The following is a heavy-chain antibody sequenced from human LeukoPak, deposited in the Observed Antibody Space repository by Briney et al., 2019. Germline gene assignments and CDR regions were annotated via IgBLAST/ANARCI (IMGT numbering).Heavy chain of an antibody. Sequence: GRPLRLSCAASGFTFSSYAMHWVRQAPGKGLEWVAVISYDGSNKYYADSVKGRFTISRDNSKNTLYLQMNSLRAEDTAVYYCARVTSPYYFDYWGQGTLVTVSS. D-gene: IGHD6-6*01. J-gene: IGHJ4*02. CDR1: GFTFSSYA. CDR2: ISYDGSNK. V-gene: IGHV3-30*04. CDR3: ARVTSPYYFDY.